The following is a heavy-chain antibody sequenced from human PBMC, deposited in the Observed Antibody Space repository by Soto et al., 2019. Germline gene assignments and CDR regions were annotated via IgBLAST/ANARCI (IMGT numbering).Heavy chain of an antibody. Sequence: EVPLVESGGGLVKPGGSLRLSCAASGFTFSNAWMSWVRQAPGKGLEWVGRIKSKTDGGTTDYAAPVKGRFTISRDDSKNTLYLQMNSLKTEDTAVYYCTSLIAAAGDFDYWGQGTLVTVSS. D-gene: IGHD6-13*01. V-gene: IGHV3-15*01. J-gene: IGHJ4*02. CDR3: TSLIAAAGDFDY. CDR1: GFTFSNAW. CDR2: IKSKTDGGTT.